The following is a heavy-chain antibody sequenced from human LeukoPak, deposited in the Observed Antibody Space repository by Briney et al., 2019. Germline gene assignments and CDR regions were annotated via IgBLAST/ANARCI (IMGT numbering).Heavy chain of an antibody. D-gene: IGHD3-10*01. Sequence: GGSLRLSCAASGFTLSSYSMNWVRQAPGKGLEWVSYISSSSSTIYYADSVKGRFTISRDNAKNSLYLQVNSLRAEDTAVYYCARVPGITMVRGVMIAWFDPWGQGTLVTVSS. CDR3: ARVPGITMVRGVMIAWFDP. V-gene: IGHV3-48*04. CDR1: GFTLSSYS. CDR2: ISSSSSTI. J-gene: IGHJ5*02.